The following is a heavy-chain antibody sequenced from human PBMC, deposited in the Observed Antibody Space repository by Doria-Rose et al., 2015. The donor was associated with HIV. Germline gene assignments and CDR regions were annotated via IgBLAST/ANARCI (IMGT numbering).Heavy chain of an antibody. CDR1: GFSFESYA. V-gene: IGHV3-9*01. CDR3: AKAPIIGPKYYFYMDV. Sequence: ESGGGLVQPGRSLRLSCVGSGFSFESYAMHWVRLAPGKGLEWVAGIRWDSGATGNADSVEGRFTISRDNAKKSVYLEMRSLRPEDTAFYYCAKAPIIGPKYYFYMDVWGKGTSVTVSS. CDR2: IRWDSGAT. D-gene: IGHD3-3*01. J-gene: IGHJ6*03.